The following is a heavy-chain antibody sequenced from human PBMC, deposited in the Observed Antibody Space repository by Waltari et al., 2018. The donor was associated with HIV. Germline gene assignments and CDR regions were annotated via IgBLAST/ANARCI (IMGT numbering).Heavy chain of an antibody. CDR1: GFPFRRPR. CDR3: VRDYDSSGYYSANWFDP. CDR2: INNDGSNT. D-gene: IGHD3-22*01. V-gene: IGHV3-74*01. J-gene: IGHJ5*02. Sequence: EVQLVESGGGLVQPGGPLRLSRVASGFPFRRPRMYWGRQGSGRGLVLVSRINNDGSNTNYADSVKGRFTISRDNAKNTLYLQMNSLRAEDTAVYSCVRDYDSSGYYSANWFDPWGQGTLVTVSS.